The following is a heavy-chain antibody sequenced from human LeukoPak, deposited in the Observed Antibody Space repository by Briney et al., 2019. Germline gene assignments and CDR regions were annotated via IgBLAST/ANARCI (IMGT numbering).Heavy chain of an antibody. CDR3: ARVLLRSYYYYMDV. D-gene: IGHD2-8*02. CDR1: GFTFSSYS. J-gene: IGHJ6*03. Sequence: GGSLRLSCAASGFTFSSYSMNWVRQAPGKGLEWVSSISSSSSYIYYADSVKGRFTISRDNAKNSLYLQMNSLRAEDTAVYYCARVLLRSYYYYMDVWGRGTTVTIS. CDR2: ISSSSSYI. V-gene: IGHV3-21*01.